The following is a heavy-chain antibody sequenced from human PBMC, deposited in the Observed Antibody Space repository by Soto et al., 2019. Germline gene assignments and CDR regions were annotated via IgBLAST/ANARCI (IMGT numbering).Heavy chain of an antibody. Sequence: GESLKISCKGSGYSFTNYWIGWVRQMPGKGLEWMGIIYPGDSNTRYSPPFQGQVTISADKSISTAYLQWSSLKASDTAMYYCARQGFCSSTSCYTVDYWGQGTRVTVSS. CDR3: ARQGFCSSTSCYTVDY. CDR1: GYSFTNYW. J-gene: IGHJ4*02. CDR2: IYPGDSNT. V-gene: IGHV5-51*01. D-gene: IGHD2-2*02.